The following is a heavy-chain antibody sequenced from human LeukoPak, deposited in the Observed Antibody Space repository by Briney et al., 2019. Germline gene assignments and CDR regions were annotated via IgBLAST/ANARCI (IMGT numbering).Heavy chain of an antibody. CDR2: ISGSSGST. D-gene: IGHD6-19*01. CDR1: GFTFSSYA. Sequence: GGSLRLSCAASGFTFSSYAMSWVRQAPGKGLEWVSAISGSSGSTYYADSVKGRFTISRDNAKNTLYLQMNSLRAEDTAVYYCARVRYSSGWSFDYWGQGTLVTVSS. CDR3: ARVRYSSGWSFDY. V-gene: IGHV3-23*01. J-gene: IGHJ4*02.